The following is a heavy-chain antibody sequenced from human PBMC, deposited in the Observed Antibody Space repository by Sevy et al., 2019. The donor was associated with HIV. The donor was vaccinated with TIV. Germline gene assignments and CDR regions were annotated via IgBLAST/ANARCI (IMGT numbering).Heavy chain of an antibody. D-gene: IGHD4-17*01. J-gene: IGHJ6*02. CDR3: ARDWGDDFDDRRASYYYFYGMDV. CDR2: IKQDGSEK. Sequence: GGSLRLSCAASGFTFSIYWMTWVRQAPGKGLEWVANIKQDGSEKYYVDPGKGRFTNSRDHPKNSLYLQMNSLRADETAVYYCARDWGDDFDDRRASYYYFYGMDVWGQGTTVTVSS. CDR1: GFTFSIYW. V-gene: IGHV3-7*01.